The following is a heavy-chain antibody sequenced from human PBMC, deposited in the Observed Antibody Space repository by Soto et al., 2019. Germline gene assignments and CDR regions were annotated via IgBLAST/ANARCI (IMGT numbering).Heavy chain of an antibody. V-gene: IGHV3-20*04. CDR3: ATGDGFNSRPFDY. Sequence: GGSLRLSCAASGFTFEDYGVSWVRQAPGKALEWVSGINYNGVATRYSDSVKGRFTISRDDAKKSLYLQMISLRVEDTAFYYCATGDGFNSRPFDYWGQGTPVTVSS. D-gene: IGHD5-18*01. CDR1: GFTFEDYG. J-gene: IGHJ4*02. CDR2: INYNGVAT.